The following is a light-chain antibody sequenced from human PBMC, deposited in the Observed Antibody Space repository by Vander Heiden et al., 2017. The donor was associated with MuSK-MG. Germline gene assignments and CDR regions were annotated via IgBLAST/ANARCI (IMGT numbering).Light chain of an antibody. CDR2: HDS. Sequence: SYELTQPPSVSVSPGQTSIITCSGDKLGSKYAFWYQKKSGQSPMLVIYHDSKRPSGIPERFSGSNSGNTATLTISETQAMDEADYYCQAWDTIVVFGGGTKLTVL. CDR3: QAWDTIVV. CDR1: KLGSKY. V-gene: IGLV3-1*01. J-gene: IGLJ2*01.